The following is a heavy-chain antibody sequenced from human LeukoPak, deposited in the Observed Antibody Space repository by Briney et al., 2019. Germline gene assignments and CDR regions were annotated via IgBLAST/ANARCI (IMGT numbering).Heavy chain of an antibody. V-gene: IGHV1-24*01. CDR1: GYTLTELS. J-gene: IGHJ4*02. CDR2: FDPEDGET. Sequence: ASVKVSCKVSGYTLTELSMHWVRQAPGKGLEWMGGFDPEDGETIYAQKFQGRVTMTEDTSTDTAYMELSSLRSEDTAVYYCARNGAYDSRPTYFDYWGQGTLVTVSS. CDR3: ARNGAYDSRPTYFDY. D-gene: IGHD3-22*01.